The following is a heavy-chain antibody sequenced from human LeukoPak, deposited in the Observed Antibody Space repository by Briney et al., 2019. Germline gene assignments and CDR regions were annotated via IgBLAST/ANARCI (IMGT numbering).Heavy chain of an antibody. CDR1: GFTVSSNY. CDR2: IDGAGST. V-gene: IGHV3-53*01. CDR3: ARAVTMSYRRYNWFDS. D-gene: IGHD4-17*01. Sequence: GGSLRLSCAASGFTVSSNYMSWLRQAPGKALEWLSVIDGAGSTSYADCVRGRFTISRDNSKNILYLQMNGLRAEEKAVYYWARAVTMSYRRYNWFDSWGQGTLVTVSP. J-gene: IGHJ5*01.